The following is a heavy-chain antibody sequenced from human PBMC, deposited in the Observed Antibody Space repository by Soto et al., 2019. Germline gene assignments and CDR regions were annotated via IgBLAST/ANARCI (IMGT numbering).Heavy chain of an antibody. CDR3: AKERGFGAGHSMDV. Sequence: EVQLLESGGDLVQPGGSLRLSCEASGFTFSNYAMSWVRQTPGKELEWVTGISARGGTTYYVDSVKGRFTISRNKSKNPRYLQMNALSAEDRAVDYCAKERGFGAGHSMDVWGQGTTVTVSS. CDR1: GFTFSNYA. CDR2: ISARGGTT. D-gene: IGHD3-10*01. V-gene: IGHV3-23*01. J-gene: IGHJ6*02.